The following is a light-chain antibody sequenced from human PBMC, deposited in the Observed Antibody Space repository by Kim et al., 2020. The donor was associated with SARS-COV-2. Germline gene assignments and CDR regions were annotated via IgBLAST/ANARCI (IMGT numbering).Light chain of an antibody. V-gene: IGLV3-19*01. CDR3: NSRDSSGNHVV. CDR1: SLRSYY. CDR2: SKN. Sequence: ALGQTVRITCQGDSLRSYYASWYQQKPGQAPVVVIYSKNNRPSGIPDRFSGSSSGNTASLTITGAQAEDEADYYCNSRDSSGNHVVFGGGTKLTVL. J-gene: IGLJ2*01.